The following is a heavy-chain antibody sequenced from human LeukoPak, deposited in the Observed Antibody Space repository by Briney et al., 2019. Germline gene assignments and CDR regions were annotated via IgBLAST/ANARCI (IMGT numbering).Heavy chain of an antibody. V-gene: IGHV3-74*01. D-gene: IGHD6-13*01. CDR3: AKDLSRYSSSWYRPGGY. J-gene: IGHJ4*02. CDR2: INTDGSST. Sequence: GGSLRLSCAASGFTFSSYWMHWVRQAPGKGLVWVSRINTDGSSTSYADSVKGRFTISRDNSKNTLYLQMNSLRAEDTAEYYCAKDLSRYSSSWYRPGGYWGQGTLVTVSS. CDR1: GFTFSSYW.